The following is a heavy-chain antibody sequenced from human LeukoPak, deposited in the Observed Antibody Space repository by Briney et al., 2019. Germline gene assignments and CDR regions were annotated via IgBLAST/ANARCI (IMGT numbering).Heavy chain of an antibody. CDR1: GFXFSSYS. CDR3: ARDQKDYYDSSGYQYYFDY. Sequence: GGSLRLSCAASGFXFSSYSINWVRQAPGKGPEWVSYISSSSSTIYYADSVKGRFTISRDNAKNSLYLQMNSLRDEDTAVYYCARDQKDYYDSSGYQYYFDYWGQGTLVTVSS. J-gene: IGHJ4*02. CDR2: ISSSSSTI. V-gene: IGHV3-48*02. D-gene: IGHD3-22*01.